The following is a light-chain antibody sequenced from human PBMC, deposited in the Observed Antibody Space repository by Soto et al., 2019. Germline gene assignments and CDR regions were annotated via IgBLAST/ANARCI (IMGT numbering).Light chain of an antibody. CDR3: GSYTSSSTLVV. CDR2: DVS. CDR1: SSDVGGYNY. V-gene: IGLV2-14*01. J-gene: IGLJ1*01. Sequence: SVLAQPASVSGSPGQSITISCTGTSSDVGGYNYVSWYQQHPGKAPKLMIYDVSNRPSGVSNRFSGSKSGNTASLTISGLQAEDEADYYCGSYTSSSTLVVFGTGTKVTVL.